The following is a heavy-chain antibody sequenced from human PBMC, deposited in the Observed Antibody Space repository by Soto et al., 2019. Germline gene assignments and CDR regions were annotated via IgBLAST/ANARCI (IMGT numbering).Heavy chain of an antibody. V-gene: IGHV1-18*01. CDR1: GYSFINYG. J-gene: IGHJ3*01. Sequence: QVQLVQSGGEMKKPGALVKVSCKDSGYSFINYGISWVRQAPGQGLEWMGWISTYSGETNFAQNVQGRVTMTTDTSTNTVYMELRSLRSDDTAVYYCARDYFPSGSSFIDVSDVWGQGTVVTVSS. CDR2: ISTYSGET. D-gene: IGHD3-10*01. CDR3: ARDYFPSGSSFIDVSDV.